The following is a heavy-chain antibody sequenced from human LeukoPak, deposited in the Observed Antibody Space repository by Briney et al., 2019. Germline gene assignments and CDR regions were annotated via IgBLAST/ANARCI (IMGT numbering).Heavy chain of an antibody. CDR3: ARERIYYFDY. Sequence: GGSLRLSCAASGFTFSSYSMNWVRQAPGKGLEWVSSISSSGSTIYYADSVKGRFTISRDNAKNSLYLQMNSLRAEDTAVYYCARERIYYFDYWGQGTLVTVSS. J-gene: IGHJ4*02. CDR2: ISSSGSTI. V-gene: IGHV3-48*04. CDR1: GFTFSSYS. D-gene: IGHD5-18*01.